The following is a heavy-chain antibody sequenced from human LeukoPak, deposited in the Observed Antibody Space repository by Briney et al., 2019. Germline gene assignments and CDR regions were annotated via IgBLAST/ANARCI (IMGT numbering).Heavy chain of an antibody. CDR3: ARPPTGASSSWYLSDY. D-gene: IGHD6-13*01. Sequence: PGGSLRLSCAASGFTFSSYAVHWVRQAPGKGLEWVAVISYDGSNKYYADSVKGRFTISRDNSKNTLYLQMNSLRAEDTAVYYCARPPTGASSSWYLSDYWGQGTLVTVSS. CDR2: ISYDGSNK. CDR1: GFTFSSYA. J-gene: IGHJ4*02. V-gene: IGHV3-30-3*01.